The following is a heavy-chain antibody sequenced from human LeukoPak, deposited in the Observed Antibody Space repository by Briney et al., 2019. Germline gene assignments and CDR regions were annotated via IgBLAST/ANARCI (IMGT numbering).Heavy chain of an antibody. J-gene: IGHJ5*02. Sequence: GGSLRLSCAASGFTFSSYAMHWVRQAPGKGLEWVAVISYDGSNKYYADSVKGRFTISRDNSKNTLYLQMNSLRAEDTAVYYCARAGEPYSNYVGNWFDPWGQGTLVTVSS. V-gene: IGHV3-30*01. CDR3: ARAGEPYSNYVGNWFDP. D-gene: IGHD4-11*01. CDR1: GFTFSSYA. CDR2: ISYDGSNK.